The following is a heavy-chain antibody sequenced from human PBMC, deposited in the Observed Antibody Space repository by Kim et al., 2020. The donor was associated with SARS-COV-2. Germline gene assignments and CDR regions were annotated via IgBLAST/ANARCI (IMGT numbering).Heavy chain of an antibody. D-gene: IGHD6-19*01. V-gene: IGHV4-59*13. J-gene: IGHJ5*02. Sequence: SETLSLTCTVSGGSISSYYWSWIRQPPGKGLEWIGYIYYSGSTNYNPSLKSRVTISVDTSKNQLSLKLSSVTAADTAVYYCARFAELGYISGWYVGWFDPCGQGALVTVSS. CDR2: IYYSGST. CDR3: ARFAELGYISGWYVGWFDP. CDR1: GGSISSYY.